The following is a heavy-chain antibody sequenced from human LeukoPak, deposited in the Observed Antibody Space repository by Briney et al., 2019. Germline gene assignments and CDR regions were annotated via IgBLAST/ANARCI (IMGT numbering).Heavy chain of an antibody. J-gene: IGHJ4*02. Sequence: GGSLRLSCAASGFTFSTHAMYWVRQAPGKGLEWVAVVSYDERDKYYADSVKGRFTISRDNSKNTLYLQMNSLRAEDTAVYYCARDRGVSGNYYDYWGQGTLVTVSS. CDR2: VSYDERDK. CDR1: GFTFSTHA. D-gene: IGHD3-10*01. V-gene: IGHV3-30*04. CDR3: ARDRGVSGNYYDY.